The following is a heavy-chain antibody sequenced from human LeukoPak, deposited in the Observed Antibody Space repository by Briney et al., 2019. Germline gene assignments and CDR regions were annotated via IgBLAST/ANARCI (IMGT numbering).Heavy chain of an antibody. D-gene: IGHD1-26*01. CDR1: GYTFTVYY. Sequence: GASVKVCCKASGYTFTVYYMHWGRQAPGQGLEWMGWINPNSGGTNYAQKFQGRVTMTRDTSMSTAYMELSRLRSDETDVYYCARFGRVGVHLWGQGTLVTVSS. V-gene: IGHV1-2*02. J-gene: IGHJ4*02. CDR2: INPNSGGT. CDR3: ARFGRVGVHL.